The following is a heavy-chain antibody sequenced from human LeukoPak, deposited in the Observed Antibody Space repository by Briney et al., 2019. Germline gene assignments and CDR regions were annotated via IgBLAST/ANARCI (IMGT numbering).Heavy chain of an antibody. J-gene: IGHJ3*02. CDR2: IRYDGSNK. CDR3: ARVRGGSGRSYAADAFDI. D-gene: IGHD1-26*01. CDR1: GFTFSSYD. V-gene: IGHV3-30*02. Sequence: GGSLRLSCAASGFTFSSYDIHWVRQAPGKGLEWVAFIRYDGSNKKYADSVRGRFTISRDNSKNTLYLQMNSLRAEDTAVYYCARVRGGSGRSYAADAFDIWGQGTMVTVSS.